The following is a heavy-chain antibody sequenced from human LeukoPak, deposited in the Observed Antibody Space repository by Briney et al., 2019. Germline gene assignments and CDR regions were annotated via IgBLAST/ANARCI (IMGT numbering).Heavy chain of an antibody. CDR3: AMRERLAAAFDY. CDR2: ISHSGST. J-gene: IGHJ4*02. Sequence: SETLSLTCAVYGGSFSNYYWAWIRQSPGKGLEWIGQISHSGSTNYNPSLKSRVTISVDTSKNQFSLKLSSVTAADTAVYYCAMRERLAAAFDYWGQGTLVTVSS. D-gene: IGHD6-13*01. V-gene: IGHV4-34*01. CDR1: GGSFSNYY.